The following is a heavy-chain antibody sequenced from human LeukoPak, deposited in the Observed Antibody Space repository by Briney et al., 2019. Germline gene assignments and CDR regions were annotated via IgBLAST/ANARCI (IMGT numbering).Heavy chain of an antibody. J-gene: IGHJ4*02. Sequence: ASVKVSCKASGYTFTSYDINWVRQATGQGLEWMGWMNPNSGNIGYAQKFQGRVTMTRNTSISTAYMELSSLRSEDTAVYYCARGPRRRLRYFDWSSPKADYWGQGTLVTVSS. D-gene: IGHD3-9*01. CDR1: GYTFTSYD. CDR2: MNPNSGNI. V-gene: IGHV1-8*01. CDR3: ARGPRRRLRYFDWSSPKADY.